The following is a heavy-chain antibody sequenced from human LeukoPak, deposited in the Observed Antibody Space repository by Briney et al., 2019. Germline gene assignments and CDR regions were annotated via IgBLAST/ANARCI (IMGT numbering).Heavy chain of an antibody. D-gene: IGHD3-22*01. CDR1: GFTFDDYA. CDR3: AKDNRYDSSGYYYWYFDL. V-gene: IGHV3-9*03. J-gene: IGHJ2*01. CDR2: ISWNSGSI. Sequence: GGSLRLSCAASGFTFDDYAMHWVRQAPGKGLDWVSGISWNSGSIGYADSVKGRFTISRDNDKHSLYLQMNSLRAEDMALYYCAKDNRYDSSGYYYWYFDLWGRGTLVTVSS.